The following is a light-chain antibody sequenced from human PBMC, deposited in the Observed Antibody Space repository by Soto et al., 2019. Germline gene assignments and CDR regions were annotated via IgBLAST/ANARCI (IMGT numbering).Light chain of an antibody. CDR3: QQYDGLPPYT. CDR2: DAS. CDR1: QDIKDF. V-gene: IGKV1-33*01. J-gene: IGKJ2*01. Sequence: DIQMTQSPSSLSASVGDRVTITCQASQDIKDFLNWYQQKPGKAPKLLIYDASNLEPGVPSRFSGRGSGTDFTFTIASLQPEDIATYYCQQYDGLPPYTFGQGTKREIK.